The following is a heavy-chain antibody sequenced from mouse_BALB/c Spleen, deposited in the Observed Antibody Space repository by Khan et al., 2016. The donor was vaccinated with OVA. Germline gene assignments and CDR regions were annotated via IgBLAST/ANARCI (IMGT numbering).Heavy chain of an antibody. J-gene: IGHJ4*01. D-gene: IGHD1-1*01. CDR1: GYSITSDYA. CDR2: INYSGST. CDR3: ARAGSRYNYAMDY. Sequence: VQLKESGPGLVNPSQSLSLTCTVTGYSITSDYAWNWIRQFPGNKLELMGYINYSGSTNYNPALKSRISITRDTSKNQFFLQLNSVTTEDTASYYCARAGSRYNYAMDYWGQGTSVTVSS. V-gene: IGHV3-2*02.